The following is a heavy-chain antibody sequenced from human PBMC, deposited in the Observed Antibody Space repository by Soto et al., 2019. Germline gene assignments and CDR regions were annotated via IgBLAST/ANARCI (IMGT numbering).Heavy chain of an antibody. CDR2: IIPLLSTS. Sequence: QVQLVQSGAEVKKPGSSVKVSCKASGGPFSNDIITWVRQARGQGLEWMGRIIPLLSTSTYAQKFQGRLTITADRSTGTAYMELNNLRSEDTAVYYCARDSPIGSTFSGYDAIDYWGQGTRITVSS. CDR1: GGPFSNDI. J-gene: IGHJ4*02. CDR3: ARDSPIGSTFSGYDAIDY. V-gene: IGHV1-69*08. D-gene: IGHD5-12*01.